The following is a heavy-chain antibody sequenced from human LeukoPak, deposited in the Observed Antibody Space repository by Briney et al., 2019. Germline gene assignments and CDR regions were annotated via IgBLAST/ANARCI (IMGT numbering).Heavy chain of an antibody. CDR1: GFTFSDYA. V-gene: IGHV3-23*01. D-gene: IGHD1-7*01. J-gene: IGHJ4*02. Sequence: PGGSLRLSCAASGFTFSDYAMSWVRQAPGKGLAWVSGISGSGDNTYYAASVKGRFTISRDNSKNTLDLQMNSLRVEDTAVYYCARAGARNYWNSRYYFDHWGQGSLVTVSS. CDR2: ISGSGDNT. CDR3: ARAGARNYWNSRYYFDH.